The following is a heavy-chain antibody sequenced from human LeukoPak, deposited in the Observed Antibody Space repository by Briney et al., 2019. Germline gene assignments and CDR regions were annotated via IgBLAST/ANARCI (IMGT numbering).Heavy chain of an antibody. CDR3: ARAGGWAAPDY. V-gene: IGHV4-39*07. D-gene: IGHD6-6*01. CDR2: IYYSGST. J-gene: IGHJ4*02. Sequence: PSETLSLTCTVSSASITSSPYSWGWIRQPPGKGLEWIGSIYYSGSTYYNPSLKSRVTISVDTSKNQFSLKLSSVTAADTAVYYCARAGGWAAPDYWGQGTLVTVSS. CDR1: SASITSSPYS.